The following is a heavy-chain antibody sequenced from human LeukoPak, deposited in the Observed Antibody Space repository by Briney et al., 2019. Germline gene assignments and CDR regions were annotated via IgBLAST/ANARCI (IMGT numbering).Heavy chain of an antibody. J-gene: IGHJ4*02. D-gene: IGHD5-12*01. Sequence: SETLSLTCTVSGGPISSSNYYWGWIRQPPGKGLEWIGSMFYRGNTYYDPSLKSRVTISLDTSKKQFSLKLSSVTAADTAVYYCARDRGDGYDYFWDYWGQGTLVTVSS. V-gene: IGHV4-39*07. CDR3: ARDRGDGYDYFWDY. CDR1: GGPISSSNYY. CDR2: MFYRGNT.